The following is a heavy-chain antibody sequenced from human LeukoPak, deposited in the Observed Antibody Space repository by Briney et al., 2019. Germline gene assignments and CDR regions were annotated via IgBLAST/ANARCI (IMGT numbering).Heavy chain of an antibody. CDR2: ISSNGGST. J-gene: IGHJ4*02. D-gene: IGHD3-16*01. V-gene: IGHV3-64*04. Sequence: GGSLRLSCSASGFTFSSYAMHWVRQAPGKGLEYVSGISSNGGSTYYADSVKGRFTISRDNSKNTLYLQMNSLRAEDTAVYYCARGPWASFDYWGQGTLVTVSS. CDR1: GFTFSSYA. CDR3: ARGPWASFDY.